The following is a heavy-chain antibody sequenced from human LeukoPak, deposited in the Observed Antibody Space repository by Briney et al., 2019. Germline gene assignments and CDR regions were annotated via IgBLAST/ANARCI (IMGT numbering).Heavy chain of an antibody. J-gene: IGHJ6*03. CDR1: GFTFSSYG. CDR2: IWYDGSNK. D-gene: IGHD2-15*01. V-gene: IGHV3-33*01. Sequence: GGSLRLSCAASGFTFSSYGMHWVRQAPGKGLEWVAVIWYDGSNKYYADSVKGRFTISRDNSKNTLYLQMNSLRAEDTAVYYCARAPPPHCSGGSCYSYYYYYMDVWGKGTTVTVSS. CDR3: ARAPPPHCSGGSCYSYYYYYMDV.